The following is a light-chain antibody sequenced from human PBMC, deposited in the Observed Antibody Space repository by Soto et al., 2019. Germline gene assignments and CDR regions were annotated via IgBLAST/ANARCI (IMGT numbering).Light chain of an antibody. CDR1: QSISSW. CDR3: QQYNSYPYS. J-gene: IGKJ2*03. Sequence: DIPMTQSPSTLSASVGDRVTITCRASQSISSWLAWYQQKPGKAPKLLIYKASSLESGVPSRFSGSGSGTESTLTISSLLPDDFATYYGQQYNSYPYSFGQGTKLEIK. V-gene: IGKV1-5*03. CDR2: KAS.